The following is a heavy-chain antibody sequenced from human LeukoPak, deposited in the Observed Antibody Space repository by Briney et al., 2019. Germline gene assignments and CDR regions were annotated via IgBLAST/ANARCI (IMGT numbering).Heavy chain of an antibody. CDR3: ARGGSSTRYYYYYYMDV. V-gene: IGHV4-34*01. CDR1: GGSFSGYY. CDR2: INHSGST. D-gene: IGHD2-2*01. J-gene: IGHJ6*03. Sequence: SETLSFTCAVYGGSFSGYYWSWIRQPPGKGLEWIGDINHSGSTNYNPSLKSRVTISVDTSKNQFSLKLSSVTAADTAVYYCARGGSSTRYYYYYYMDVWGKGTTVTVSS.